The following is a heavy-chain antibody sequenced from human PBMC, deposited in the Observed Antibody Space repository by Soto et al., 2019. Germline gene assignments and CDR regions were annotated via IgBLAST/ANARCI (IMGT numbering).Heavy chain of an antibody. J-gene: IGHJ6*02. D-gene: IGHD3-10*02. CDR2: ISPYSDDT. V-gene: IGHV1-18*01. Sequence: ASVKVSCKASGYDFNSYGITWVRQAHGQGLEWLGWISPYSDDTKYAQKLQGRVTVTMDRSSRTVYMDLRSLRSNDTAIYYCARGGYYVSFGSRDYHYDGMNVWGQGTSVIVSS. CDR3: ARGGYYVSFGSRDYHYDGMNV. CDR1: GYDFNSYG.